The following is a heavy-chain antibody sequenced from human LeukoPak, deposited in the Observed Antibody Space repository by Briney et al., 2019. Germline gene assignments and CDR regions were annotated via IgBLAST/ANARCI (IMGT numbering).Heavy chain of an antibody. CDR1: GPSVSTTYW. CDR3: AREGYCSRSTCRNYFDS. Sequence: SETLPLTCAVSGPSVSTTYWWNWVRQPPGKGLEWIGEVYHSGNTIYNPSLKSRVTISLDKSKNQFSLNLSSVTAAATAVYYCAREGYCSRSTCRNYFDSWGQGNLVTVSS. J-gene: IGHJ4*02. D-gene: IGHD2-2*01. CDR2: VYHSGNT. V-gene: IGHV4-4*02.